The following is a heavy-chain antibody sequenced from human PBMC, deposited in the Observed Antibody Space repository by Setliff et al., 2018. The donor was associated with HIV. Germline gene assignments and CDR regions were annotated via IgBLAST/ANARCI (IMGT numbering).Heavy chain of an antibody. Sequence: GESLKISCAASGFTFSSYGMHWVRQAPGKGLEWVSIISSSGGTTHYADSVKGRFTISRDNSKDTLYLQLNSLTAGDTALYYCAKGGSSSGYYHFDYWGQGTLVTVSS. J-gene: IGHJ4*02. CDR3: AKGGSSSGYYHFDY. CDR1: GFTFSSYG. V-gene: IGHV3-NL1*01. CDR2: ISSSGGTT. D-gene: IGHD3-22*01.